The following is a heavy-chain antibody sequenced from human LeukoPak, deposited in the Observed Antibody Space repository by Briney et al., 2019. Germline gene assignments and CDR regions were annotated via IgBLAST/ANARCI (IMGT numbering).Heavy chain of an antibody. V-gene: IGHV3-11*01. CDR3: ARPERELPYYNWFDP. CDR1: GFTFSDYY. D-gene: IGHD3-10*01. J-gene: IGHJ5*02. Sequence: PGGSLRLSCAASGFTFSDYYMGWIRQAPGKGLEWVSYISSSGSTIYYADSVKGRFTISRDNAKNSLYLQMNSLRAEDTAVYYCARPERELPYYNWFDPWGQGTLVTVSS. CDR2: ISSSGSTI.